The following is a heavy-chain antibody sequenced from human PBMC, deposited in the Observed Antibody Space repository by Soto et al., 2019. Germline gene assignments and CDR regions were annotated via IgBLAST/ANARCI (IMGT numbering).Heavy chain of an antibody. V-gene: IGHV1-69*01. Sequence: QVQLVQSGAEVKKPGSSVKVSCKASGGTFSSYAISWVRQAPGQGLEWMGGIIPIFGTANYAQKFQGRGTITADESTSTAYMELSSLRSEDTAVYYCARVKDSSGYYYFDYWGQGTLVTVSS. CDR3: ARVKDSSGYYYFDY. J-gene: IGHJ4*02. CDR1: GGTFSSYA. D-gene: IGHD3-22*01. CDR2: IIPIFGTA.